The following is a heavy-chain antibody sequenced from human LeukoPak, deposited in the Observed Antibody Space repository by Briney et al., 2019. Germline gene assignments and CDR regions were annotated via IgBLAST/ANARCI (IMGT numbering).Heavy chain of an antibody. Sequence: SSVKVSCKACRGTFSRYAISLVRQAPGQPLEWMGGIIPILCTANYAQQFQGRVTITTDESTSTAYMELSSMRSKDTDVYYCASNEPAARYYYYYYMDVWGKGTTVTVSS. J-gene: IGHJ6*03. D-gene: IGHD2-2*01. CDR3: ASNEPAARYYYYYYMDV. CDR2: IIPILCTA. CDR1: RGTFSRYA. V-gene: IGHV1-69*05.